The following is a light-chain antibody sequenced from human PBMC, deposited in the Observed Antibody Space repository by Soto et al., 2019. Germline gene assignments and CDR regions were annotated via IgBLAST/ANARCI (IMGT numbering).Light chain of an antibody. CDR3: QQYGSSPWT. CDR1: QSVSSSY. CDR2: GAS. Sequence: EIVLTQSPGTLSLSPGERATLSCRASQSVSSSYLAWYQQKPGQAPRLLIYGASSRATGIPDRFSGSGFGTDFILTISRLEPEDFAVYYCQQYGSSPWTFGQGTKVDIK. J-gene: IGKJ1*01. V-gene: IGKV3-20*01.